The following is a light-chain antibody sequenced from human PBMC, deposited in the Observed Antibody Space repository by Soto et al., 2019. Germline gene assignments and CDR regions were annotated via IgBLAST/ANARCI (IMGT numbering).Light chain of an antibody. V-gene: IGKV3D-15*01. CDR3: QKYNKAPWK. CDR2: DAS. Sequence: DIVMTQSPATLSVSPGERHTLSCSASQSVNSNLAWYQQKPGQAPRLLIYDASNRATGIPARFSGSGSGTDFTLTISSLEPEDFAVYYCQKYNKAPWKFGQGTKVDIK. CDR1: QSVNSN. J-gene: IGKJ1*01.